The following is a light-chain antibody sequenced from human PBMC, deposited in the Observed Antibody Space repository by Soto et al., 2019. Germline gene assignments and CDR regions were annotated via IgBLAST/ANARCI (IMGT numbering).Light chain of an antibody. V-gene: IGLV2-14*03. J-gene: IGLJ2*01. Sequence: QSVLTQPASVSGSPGQSITISCTGTSSDVGGSNYVSWYQQHPGKAPKLMIYDVNNRPSGISNRFSGSKSGNTASLTISGLQAEDEADYYCSSYRSGSTLVFGGGTMLTVL. CDR1: SSDVGGSNY. CDR3: SSYRSGSTLV. CDR2: DVN.